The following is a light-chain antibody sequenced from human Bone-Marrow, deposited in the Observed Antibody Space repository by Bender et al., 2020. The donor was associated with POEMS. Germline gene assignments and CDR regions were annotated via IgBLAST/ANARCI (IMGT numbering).Light chain of an antibody. Sequence: QSVLTQPPSASGTPGQRVTISCSGGSSNIGAHAVNWYQHLPGTAPKLLIYSSHRRPSEFPDRFSGSRSGTSASLAISGLQSEDEADYYCAVWDDSLNGWMFGGGTKLTVL. V-gene: IGLV1-44*01. J-gene: IGLJ3*02. CDR2: SSH. CDR3: AVWDDSLNGWM. CDR1: SSNIGAHA.